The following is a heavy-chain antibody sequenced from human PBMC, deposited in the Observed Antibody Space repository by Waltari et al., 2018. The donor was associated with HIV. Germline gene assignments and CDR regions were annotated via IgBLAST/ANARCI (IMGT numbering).Heavy chain of an antibody. CDR2: IKQDGSEK. CDR1: GFTFTSYW. J-gene: IGHJ4*02. CDR3: ATSRTFDY. V-gene: IGHV3-7*01. Sequence: ASGFTFTSYWMTWVRQAPGKGLEWVANIKQDGSEKNYVDSVKGRFTISRDNAKNSLYLQMNSLRAEDTAVYYCATSRTFDYWGQGTLVTVSS.